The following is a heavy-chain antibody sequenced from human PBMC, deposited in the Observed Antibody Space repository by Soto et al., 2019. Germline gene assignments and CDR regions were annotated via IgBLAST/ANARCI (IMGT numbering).Heavy chain of an antibody. CDR1: GYSFTSYW. Sequence: PGESLKISCKGSGYSFTSYWIGWVRQMPGKGLEWMGIIYPGDSDTRYSPSFQGQVTISADKSISTAYLQWSSLKASDTAMYYCARRPGWSSSSGEYFDYWGQGTLVTVSS. CDR3: ARRPGWSSSSGEYFDY. J-gene: IGHJ4*02. D-gene: IGHD6-6*01. CDR2: IYPGDSDT. V-gene: IGHV5-51*01.